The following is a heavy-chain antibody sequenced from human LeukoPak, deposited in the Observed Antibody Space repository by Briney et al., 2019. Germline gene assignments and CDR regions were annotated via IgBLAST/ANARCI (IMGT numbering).Heavy chain of an antibody. CDR2: LHSSGET. J-gene: IGHJ4*02. D-gene: IGHD3-10*02. Sequence: SETLSLTCVVSGGSISAYYGNWIRQPAGKGLEWIGRLHSSGETTSNPSLMSRATMSLDTSRNHFSLNLTSVTAADTAIYYCATMFGESSDFDHWGQGTLVTVSS. V-gene: IGHV4-4*07. CDR3: ATMFGESSDFDH. CDR1: GGSISAYY.